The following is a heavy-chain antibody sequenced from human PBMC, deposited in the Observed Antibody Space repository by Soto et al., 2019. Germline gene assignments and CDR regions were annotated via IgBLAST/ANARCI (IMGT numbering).Heavy chain of an antibody. J-gene: IGHJ6*02. CDR1: GDTFSSYA. CDR2: IIPIFGTA. Sequence: SVKVACKGSGDTFSSYATGRVRQTNGQGLEWMGVIIPIFGTANYAQKFQGRVTITADESTSTAYMELSSLRSEDTAVYYCAVPDIVLVPAATFGLSLLEYYGMDVWGQGTTVTVSS. D-gene: IGHD2-2*01. V-gene: IGHV1-69*13. CDR3: AVPDIVLVPAATFGLSLLEYYGMDV.